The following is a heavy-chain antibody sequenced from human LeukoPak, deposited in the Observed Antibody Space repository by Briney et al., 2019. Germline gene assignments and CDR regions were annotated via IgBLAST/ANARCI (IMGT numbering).Heavy chain of an antibody. V-gene: IGHV3-20*01. CDR3: ARSRGSGYYDY. J-gene: IGHJ4*02. CDR1: GFTFDDYG. CDR2: INWNGGST. Sequence: GGSLRLSCAASGFTFDDYGMSWVRQAPGKGLEWVSGINWNGGSTGYADSVKGRFTIPRDNAKNSLYLQMNSLRAEDTALYHCARSRGSGYYDYWGQGTLVTVSS. D-gene: IGHD3-22*01.